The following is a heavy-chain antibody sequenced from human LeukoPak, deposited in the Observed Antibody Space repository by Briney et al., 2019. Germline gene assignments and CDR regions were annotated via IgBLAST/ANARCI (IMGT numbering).Heavy chain of an antibody. CDR3: ARGPGSSVYASAIDH. V-gene: IGHV3-30*03. CDR1: GFTFSSYG. CDR2: ILYDGSNK. Sequence: GGSLRLSCAASGFTFSSYGMHWVRQAPGKGLEWVAVILYDGSNKYYADSVKGRITISRDNSKNTLYLQMNSLRAEDTAVYYCARGPGSSVYASAIDHWGQGTLVTVSS. D-gene: IGHD2-8*01. J-gene: IGHJ4*02.